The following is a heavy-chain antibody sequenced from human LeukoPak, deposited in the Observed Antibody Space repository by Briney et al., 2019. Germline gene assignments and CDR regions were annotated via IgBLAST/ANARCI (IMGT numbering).Heavy chain of an antibody. Sequence: ASVKVSCKASGYTFTSYDINWVRQATGQGLEWMGWMNPNSGNTGYAQKFQGRVTMTRNTSISTAYMELSSLRSEDTAVYYCARGRSKARPSSKVGAYWYFDLWGRGTLVTVSS. CDR1: GYTFTSYD. J-gene: IGHJ2*01. CDR3: ARGRSKARPSSKVGAYWYFDL. V-gene: IGHV1-8*01. D-gene: IGHD1-26*01. CDR2: MNPNSGNT.